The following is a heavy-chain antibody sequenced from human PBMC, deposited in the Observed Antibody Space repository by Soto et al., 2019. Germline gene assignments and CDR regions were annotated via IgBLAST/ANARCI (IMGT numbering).Heavy chain of an antibody. D-gene: IGHD6-6*01. Sequence: QVQLVESGGGVVQPGRSLRLSCAASGFSFSRYGMHWVRQAPGKGLEWVALIWYDGSNKHYVDSVKGRFSISRDTSKNTLYLQMNSLRGEDTAVYYCARDDYSRLSYGIDYWGQGILVTVSS. CDR3: ARDDYSRLSYGIDY. V-gene: IGHV3-33*01. J-gene: IGHJ4*02. CDR1: GFSFSRYG. CDR2: IWYDGSNK.